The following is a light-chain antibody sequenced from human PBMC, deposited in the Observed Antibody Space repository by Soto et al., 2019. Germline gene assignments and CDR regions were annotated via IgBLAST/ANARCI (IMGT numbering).Light chain of an antibody. J-gene: IGKJ1*01. V-gene: IGKV1-17*03. CDR2: AAS. Sequence: DIQMTQSPSAMSASVGDRVTITCLASQGISNYLAWFQQKPGTVPKRLIYAASILQSGVPSRFSGSGSGTEFTLSISSLQPEDFATYYCQQSYSTPRTFGQGTKVDIK. CDR1: QGISNY. CDR3: QQSYSTPRT.